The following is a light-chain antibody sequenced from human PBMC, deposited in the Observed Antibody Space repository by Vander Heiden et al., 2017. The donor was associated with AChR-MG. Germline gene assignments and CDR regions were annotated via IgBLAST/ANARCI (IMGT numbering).Light chain of an antibody. CDR3: QQYGSSPTYT. Sequence: EIVLTQSPGTLSLSPGERATLSCRASKSVSSSHLAWYQQKPGQAPRLLIYSASSRATGIPDRFSGSGSGTDFTLTISRLEPEDSAVYYCQQYGSSPTYTFGQGTKVEIK. J-gene: IGKJ2*01. CDR2: SAS. V-gene: IGKV3-20*01. CDR1: KSVSSSH.